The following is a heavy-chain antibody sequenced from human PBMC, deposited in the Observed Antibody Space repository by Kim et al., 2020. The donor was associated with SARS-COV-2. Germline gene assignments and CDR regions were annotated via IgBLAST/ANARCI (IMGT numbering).Heavy chain of an antibody. V-gene: IGHV5-51*01. J-gene: IGHJ6*02. D-gene: IGHD3-16*02. CDR3: AIVPYDYVWGSYRPYGMDV. Sequence: GESLKISCKGSGYSFTSYWIGWVRQMPGKGLEWMGIIYPGDSDTRYSPSFQGQVTISADKSISTAYLQWSSLKASDTAMYYCAIVPYDYVWGSYRPYGMDVWGQGTTVTVSS. CDR1: GYSFTSYW. CDR2: IYPGDSDT.